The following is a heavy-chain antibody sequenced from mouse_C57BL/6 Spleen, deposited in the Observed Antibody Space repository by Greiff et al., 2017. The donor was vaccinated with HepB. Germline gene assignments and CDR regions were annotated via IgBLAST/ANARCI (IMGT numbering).Heavy chain of an antibody. V-gene: IGHV1-80*01. J-gene: IGHJ2*01. CDR2: IYPGDGDT. CDR1: GYAFSSYW. D-gene: IGHD4-1*01. CDR3: ARGERGPHYYFDY. Sequence: VQLQQSGAELVKPGASVKISCKASGYAFSSYWMNWVKQRPGKGLEWIGQIYPGDGDTNYNGKFKGKATLTADKSSSTAYMQLSSLTSEDSAVYFCARGERGPHYYFDYWGQGTTLTVSS.